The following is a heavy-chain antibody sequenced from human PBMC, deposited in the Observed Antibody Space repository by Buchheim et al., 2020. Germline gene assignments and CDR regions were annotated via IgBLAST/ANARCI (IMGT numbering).Heavy chain of an antibody. V-gene: IGHV3-7*01. CDR1: GFTFSSFW. Sequence: EVQLVESGGGLVQPGGSLRLSCAASGFTFSSFWMSWVRQAPGKGLEWVANIKQDGSEKYYVDSVKGRFTISSDNAKNSLYLQMSSLRVEDTAVYYCARGYILTTVLSPDGYFFDYWGQGTL. J-gene: IGHJ4*02. CDR2: IKQDGSEK. D-gene: IGHD4-23*01. CDR3: ARGYILTTVLSPDGYFFDY.